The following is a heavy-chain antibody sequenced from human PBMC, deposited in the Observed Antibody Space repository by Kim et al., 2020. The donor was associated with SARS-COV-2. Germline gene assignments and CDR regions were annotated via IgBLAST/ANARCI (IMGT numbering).Heavy chain of an antibody. V-gene: IGHV3-48*03. J-gene: IGHJ6*02. CDR3: ARDGYSYGQAGGLLYYGMDV. D-gene: IGHD5-18*01. CDR1: GFTFSSYE. Sequence: GGSLRLSCAASGFTFSSYEMNWVRQAPGKGLEWVSYISSSGSTIYYADSVKGRFTISRDNAKNSLYLQMNSLRAEDTAVYYCARDGYSYGQAGGLLYYGMDVWGQGTTVTVSS. CDR2: ISSSGSTI.